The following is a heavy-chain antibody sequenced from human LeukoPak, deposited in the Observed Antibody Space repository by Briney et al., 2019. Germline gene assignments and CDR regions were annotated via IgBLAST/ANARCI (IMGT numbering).Heavy chain of an antibody. V-gene: IGHV3-30*02. D-gene: IGHD2-21*02. Sequence: GGSLRLSCAASEFAFSRNNMHWVRQAPGKGLEWVSFISYDGSDKNYAESVKGRFTVSRDNSKNTLFLQMNSLGAGDTALYYCAKDQGGGHCSFDYWGQGTLVTVSS. CDR3: AKDQGGGHCSFDY. CDR2: ISYDGSDK. CDR1: EFAFSRNN. J-gene: IGHJ4*02.